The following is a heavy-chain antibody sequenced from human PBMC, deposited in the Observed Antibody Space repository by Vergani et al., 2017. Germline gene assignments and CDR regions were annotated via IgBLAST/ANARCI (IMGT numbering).Heavy chain of an antibody. D-gene: IGHD2-15*01. V-gene: IGHV3-9*01. CDR1: GFTFDDYA. Sequence: EVQLVESGGGLVQPGRSLRLSCAASGFTFDDYAMHWVRQAPGKGLEWVSGISWNSGSIGYADSVKGRFTISRDNSKNTLYLQMNSLGAEATAVYYCAKGDVVSPYSVVVVDATLGWFDPWGQGTLVTVSS. CDR3: AKGDVVSPYSVVVVDATLGWFDP. CDR2: ISWNSGSI. J-gene: IGHJ5*02.